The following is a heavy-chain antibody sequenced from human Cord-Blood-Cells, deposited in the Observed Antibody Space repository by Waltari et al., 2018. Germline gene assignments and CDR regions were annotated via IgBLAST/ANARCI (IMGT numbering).Heavy chain of an antibody. D-gene: IGHD6-19*01. Sequence: QVQLQESGPGLVKPSETLSLTCTVSGGSISSYYWSWIRQPAGKGLEWIGRIYTSGGTNYTPALSSRVTMSVDTSKNQFSLKLSSVTAADTAVYYCARDSSGWYYYYYMDVWGKGTTVTVSS. V-gene: IGHV4-4*07. J-gene: IGHJ6*03. CDR1: GGSISSYY. CDR2: IYTSGGT. CDR3: ARDSSGWYYYYYMDV.